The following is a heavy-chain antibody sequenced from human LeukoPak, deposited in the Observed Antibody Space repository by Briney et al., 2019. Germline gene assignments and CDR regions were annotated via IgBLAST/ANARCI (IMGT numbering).Heavy chain of an antibody. D-gene: IGHD1-1*01. CDR2: ISSSGSTI. CDR1: GLTFSDYY. Sequence: GGSLRLSCAASGLTFSDYYMGWIRQAPGKGLEWVSYISSSGSTIYYADSVKGRFTISRDHAKNSLYLQINRLRAEHTVVYYFARGWVHHSSDGMDVWGQGPTLTVSS. CDR3: ARGWVHHSSDGMDV. V-gene: IGHV3-11*01. J-gene: IGHJ6*02.